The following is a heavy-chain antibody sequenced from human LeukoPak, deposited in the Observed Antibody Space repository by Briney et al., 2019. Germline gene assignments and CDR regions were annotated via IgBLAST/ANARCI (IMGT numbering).Heavy chain of an antibody. CDR2: ISSSGSTI. D-gene: IGHD2-2*01. J-gene: IGHJ3*02. Sequence: PGGSLRLSCAASGFTFSSYEMNWVRQAPGKGLEWVSYISSSGSTIYYADSVKGRFTISRDNAKNSLYLQMNSLRAEDTALYYCARRTYCSSTSCYDAFDIWGQGTMVTVSS. CDR1: GFTFSSYE. V-gene: IGHV3-48*03. CDR3: ARRTYCSSTSCYDAFDI.